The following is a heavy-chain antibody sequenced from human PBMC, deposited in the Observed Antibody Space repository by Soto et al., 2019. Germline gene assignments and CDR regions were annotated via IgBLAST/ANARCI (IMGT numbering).Heavy chain of an antibody. J-gene: IGHJ3*02. CDR3: TRVPRAIDAFDI. V-gene: IGHV3-49*03. CDR1: GFTFVDYA. Sequence: PGGSLRLSCTASGFTFVDYAMSWFRQAPGKGLEWVGFIRSKAYGGTTEYAASVKGRFTISRDDSKSIAYLQMNSLKTEDTAVYYCTRVPRAIDAFDIWGQGTMVTVS. CDR2: IRSKAYGGTT.